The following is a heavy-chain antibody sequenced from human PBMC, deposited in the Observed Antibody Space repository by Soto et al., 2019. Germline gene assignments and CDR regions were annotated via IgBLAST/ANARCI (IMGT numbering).Heavy chain of an antibody. CDR3: AKGYGYYPSGSYTGPFDI. CDR1: GFTFSSYG. J-gene: IGHJ3*02. Sequence: GGSLRLSCAASGFTFSSYGMHWARQAPGKGLEWVAVISYDGSNKYYADSVKGRFTISRDNSKNTLYLQMNSLRAEDTAVYYCAKGYGYYPSGSYTGPFDIWGQGKMVPVSS. V-gene: IGHV3-30*18. D-gene: IGHD3-10*01. CDR2: ISYDGSNK.